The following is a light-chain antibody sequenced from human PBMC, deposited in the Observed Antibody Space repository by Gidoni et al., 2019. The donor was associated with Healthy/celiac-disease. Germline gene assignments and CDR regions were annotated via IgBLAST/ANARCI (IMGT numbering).Light chain of an antibody. CDR1: SSDVGSYNL. Sequence: QSALTQPDSVSGSPGQSITISCTGTSSDVGSYNLVSWYQQHPGKAPKLMIYDGSNRPSGVANRFSGSKSGNTAFLTISGLQAEDEADYYCCSYAGSSTLVFGTGTKVTVL. V-gene: IGLV2-23*01. J-gene: IGLJ1*01. CDR3: CSYAGSSTLV. CDR2: DGS.